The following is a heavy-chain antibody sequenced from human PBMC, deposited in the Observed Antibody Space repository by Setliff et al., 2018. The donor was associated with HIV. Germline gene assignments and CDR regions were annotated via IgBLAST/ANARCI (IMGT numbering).Heavy chain of an antibody. CDR1: GDSISNYY. CDR2: IHYSGST. V-gene: IGHV4-59*01. Sequence: SETLSLTCTVSGDSISNYYWSWVRQPPGKGLEWIGYIHYSGSTNYNPSLKSRVTISVDTSKNQFSLRLSSVTAADTAVYYCARDRAVVVTSYPDYYYYGMDVWGQGTTVTVSS. CDR3: ARDRAVVVTSYPDYYYYGMDV. D-gene: IGHD2-21*02. J-gene: IGHJ6*02.